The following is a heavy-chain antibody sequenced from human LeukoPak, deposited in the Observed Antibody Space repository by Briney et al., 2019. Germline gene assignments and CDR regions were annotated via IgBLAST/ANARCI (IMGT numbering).Heavy chain of an antibody. D-gene: IGHD6-13*01. V-gene: IGHV1-2*06. Sequence: GASVKVSCKASGYTFTGYYMHWVRQAPGQGLEWMGRINPNSGGTNYAQKFQGRVTMTRDTSISTAYMELSRLRSDDTAVYYCARYLAAAGKGYYYYYMDVWGKGTTVTVSS. CDR2: INPNSGGT. CDR3: ARYLAAAGKGYYYYYMDV. J-gene: IGHJ6*03. CDR1: GYTFTGYY.